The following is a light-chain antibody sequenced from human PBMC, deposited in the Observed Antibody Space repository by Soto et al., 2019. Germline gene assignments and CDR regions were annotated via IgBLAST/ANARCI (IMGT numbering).Light chain of an antibody. CDR3: QQRYSTPLT. J-gene: IGKJ4*01. V-gene: IGKV1-39*01. CDR1: QNISEY. Sequence: IQMTQSPSSLSASVGDRVTITCRASQNISEYLNWYQHKPGKAPKVLIYGTSLLESGVPSTFSGSGSGTDFTLTINSLQPEDFATYYCQQRYSTPLTFGGGTKVEIK. CDR2: GTS.